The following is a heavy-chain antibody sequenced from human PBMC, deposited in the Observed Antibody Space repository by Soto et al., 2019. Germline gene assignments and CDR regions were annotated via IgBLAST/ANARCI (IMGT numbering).Heavy chain of an antibody. Sequence: EVQLVESGGGLVQPGGSLRLSCAASGFTFSSYWMHWVRQAPGKGLVWVSRINSDGSSTSYADSVKGRFTISRDNAKNTLYLQMNSLRAEDTAVYYCARDYDRLLRVNWFDPWGQGTLVTVSS. CDR2: INSDGSST. D-gene: IGHD2-15*01. CDR3: ARDYDRLLRVNWFDP. CDR1: GFTFSSYW. V-gene: IGHV3-74*01. J-gene: IGHJ5*02.